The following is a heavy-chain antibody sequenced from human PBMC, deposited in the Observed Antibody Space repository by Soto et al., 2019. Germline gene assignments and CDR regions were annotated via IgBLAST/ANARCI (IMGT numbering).Heavy chain of an antibody. Sequence: QVQLQQWGAGLLKPSETLSLSCAVYGGYFNDNYYTWFRQPPGKGLEWIGEISRSGTTKYIPSLKRRPSISFDTSKTQVSLKVTSVTAADTAVYYCATSLWFGTQVELWGQGALVTVSS. CDR1: GGYFNDNY. J-gene: IGHJ5*02. V-gene: IGHV4-34*01. D-gene: IGHD3-10*01. CDR2: ISRSGTT. CDR3: ATSLWFGTQVEL.